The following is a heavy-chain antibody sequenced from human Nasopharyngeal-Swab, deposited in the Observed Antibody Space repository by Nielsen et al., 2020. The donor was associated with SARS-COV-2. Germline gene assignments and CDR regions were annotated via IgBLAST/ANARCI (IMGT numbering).Heavy chain of an antibody. CDR2: IRYDGSNK. CDR3: AKDNRYSSSWYYYMDV. CDR1: GFTFSSYG. Sequence: GESLKISCAASGFTFSSYGMHWVRQAPGKGLEWVAFIRYDGSNKYYADSVKGRFTISRDNSKNTLYLQMNSLRAEGTAVYYCAKDNRYSSSWYYYMDVWGKGTTVTVSS. D-gene: IGHD6-13*01. V-gene: IGHV3-30*02. J-gene: IGHJ6*03.